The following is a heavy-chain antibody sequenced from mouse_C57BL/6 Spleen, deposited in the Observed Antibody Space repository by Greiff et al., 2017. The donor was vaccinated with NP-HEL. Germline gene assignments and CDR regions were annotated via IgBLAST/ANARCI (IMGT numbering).Heavy chain of an antibody. CDR1: GFTFSSYA. CDR2: ISDGGSYT. CDR3: ARDQTAQATFAY. V-gene: IGHV5-4*01. J-gene: IGHJ3*01. Sequence: EVQGVESGGGLVKPGGSLKLSCAASGFTFSSYAMSWVRQTPEKRLEWVATISDGGSYTYYPDNVKGRFTISRDNAKNNLYLQMSHLKSEDTAMYYCARDQTAQATFAYWGQGTLVTVSA. D-gene: IGHD3-2*02.